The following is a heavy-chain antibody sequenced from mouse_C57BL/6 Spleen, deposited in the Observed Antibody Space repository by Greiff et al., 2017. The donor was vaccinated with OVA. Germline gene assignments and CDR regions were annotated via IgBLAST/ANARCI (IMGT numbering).Heavy chain of an antibody. CDR1: GSTFTSYG. D-gene: IGHD3-2*02. J-gene: IGHJ4*01. CDR2: IYPRSGNT. CDR3: ERMGQECSDYYAMDY. V-gene: IGHV1-81*01. Sequence: VQLQQSGAELARPGASVKLSCKASGSTFTSYGISWVKQRTGQGLVWIGAIYPRSGNTYSNEKFKGTATLTADKSSSTAYIELRRLTSEDGAVYFWERMGQECSDYYAMDYWGQGTAGTV.